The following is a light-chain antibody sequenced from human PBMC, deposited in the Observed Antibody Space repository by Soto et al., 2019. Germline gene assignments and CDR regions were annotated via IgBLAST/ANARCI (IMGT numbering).Light chain of an antibody. V-gene: IGKV1-39*01. J-gene: IGKJ3*01. Sequence: DLQMTQSPSSLSASVGDRVTITCRASQNIDTYLNWYQQRPGKAPQLLIYSASSVQRGVPSRFSGSGSGTDFTLIINRLQPEDFATYYCQQSHNTPFTFGPGTKVDI. CDR1: QNIDTY. CDR2: SAS. CDR3: QQSHNTPFT.